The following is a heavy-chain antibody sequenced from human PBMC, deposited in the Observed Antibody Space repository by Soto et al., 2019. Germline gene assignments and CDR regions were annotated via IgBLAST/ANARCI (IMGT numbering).Heavy chain of an antibody. V-gene: IGHV3-23*01. D-gene: IGHD3-16*01. CDR1: GFTFSSCG. CDR2: ISGSGGNT. J-gene: IGHJ4*02. CDR3: AKEGGRGGGFFDY. Sequence: EVQLLESGGGLVQPGGSLRLSCVASGFTFSSCGMSWVRQAPGKGLDWVSAISGSGGNTYYADSVKGRFTISRDNSKNTLYLQMSGLRAEDAAVYYCAKEGGRGGGFFDYWGQGTLVTVSS.